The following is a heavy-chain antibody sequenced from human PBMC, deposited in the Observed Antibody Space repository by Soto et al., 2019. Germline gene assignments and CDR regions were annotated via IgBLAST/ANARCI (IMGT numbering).Heavy chain of an antibody. J-gene: IGHJ6*02. CDR2: ISGSGSST. CDR1: GFIFSDYA. D-gene: IGHD2-21*02. V-gene: IGHV3-23*01. CDR3: AKGGVTRSYYYAMDV. Sequence: EVHLLESGGVLIEPGRSLRLSCGASGFIFSDYAMTWVRQAPGKGLEWVSAISGSGSSTYYADSVKGRFTISRDNLRNTSDLQMNSLSAEDTAVYYCAKGGVTRSYYYAMDVWGQGTTVTVSS.